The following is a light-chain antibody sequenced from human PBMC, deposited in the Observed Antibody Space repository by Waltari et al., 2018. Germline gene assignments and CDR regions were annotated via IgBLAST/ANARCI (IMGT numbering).Light chain of an antibody. V-gene: IGLV2-14*01. Sequence: QSALTQPASVSGSPGQSITISCTGTARDLGGYNYVPWYQQHPGSAPKLLIFESNNRPSGVSARFSGSKSGNTASLTISGLQAADEAYYYCSSYTNTNTLDVFGSGTKVTVL. J-gene: IGLJ1*01. CDR1: ARDLGGYNY. CDR3: SSYTNTNTLDV. CDR2: ESN.